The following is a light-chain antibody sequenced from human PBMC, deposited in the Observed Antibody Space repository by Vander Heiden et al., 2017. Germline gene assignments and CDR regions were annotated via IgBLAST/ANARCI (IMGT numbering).Light chain of an antibody. CDR1: SSDVGGYNY. CDR2: EVT. V-gene: IGLV2-8*01. CDR3: SSYAGSNNLVI. Sequence: QSALTQPPSASGSRGPSVTISRTGTSSDVGGYNYVSWYQQHPGKAPKLMISEVTKRPSGVPDRFSGSKSGNTASLTVSGLQAEDEADYYCSSYAGSNNLVIFGGGTKLTVL. J-gene: IGLJ2*01.